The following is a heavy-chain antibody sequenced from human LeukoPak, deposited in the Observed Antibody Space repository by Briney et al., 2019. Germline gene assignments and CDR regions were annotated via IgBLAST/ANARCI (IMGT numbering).Heavy chain of an antibody. Sequence: PGQSMTPAWSAYASTLSSYGMSCDSQLPGNWREWVSASRGSGGSTYYADSVKGRFTISRDNSKNTLYLQMNSLRAEDTAVYYCAKTTHPSSGWYVGTRYYFDYWGQGTLVTVSS. V-gene: IGHV3-23*01. CDR3: AKTTHPSSGWYVGTRYYFDY. J-gene: IGHJ4*02. CDR1: ASTLSSYG. CDR2: SRGSGGST. D-gene: IGHD6-19*01.